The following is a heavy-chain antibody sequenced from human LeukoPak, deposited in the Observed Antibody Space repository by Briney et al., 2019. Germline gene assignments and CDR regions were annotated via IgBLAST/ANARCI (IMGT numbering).Heavy chain of an antibody. CDR2: VYTSGST. CDR3: ARGSRYIRDWFDP. J-gene: IGHJ5*02. V-gene: IGHV4-61*02. CDR1: GGSIRSGSYY. D-gene: IGHD6-13*01. Sequence: SETLSLTCTVSGGSIRSGSYYWSWIRQAAGKGLEWVGRVYTSGSTNYNPSLESRVTISVDTSKNQFSLKLSSVTAADTAVYYCARGSRYIRDWFDPWGQGTLVTVSS.